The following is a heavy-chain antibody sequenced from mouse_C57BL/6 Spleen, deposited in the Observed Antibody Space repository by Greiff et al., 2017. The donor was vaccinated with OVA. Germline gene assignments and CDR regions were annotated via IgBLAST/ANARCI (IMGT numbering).Heavy chain of an antibody. Sequence: EVKLMESGPELVKPGASVKMSCKASGYTFTDYNMHWVKQSHGKSLEWIGYINPNNGGTSYNQKFKGKATLTVNKSSSTAYMELRSLTSEDSAVYYCARYANWPQGFDYWGQGTTLTVSS. V-gene: IGHV1-22*01. CDR2: INPNNGGT. J-gene: IGHJ2*01. D-gene: IGHD4-1*02. CDR1: GYTFTDYN. CDR3: ARYANWPQGFDY.